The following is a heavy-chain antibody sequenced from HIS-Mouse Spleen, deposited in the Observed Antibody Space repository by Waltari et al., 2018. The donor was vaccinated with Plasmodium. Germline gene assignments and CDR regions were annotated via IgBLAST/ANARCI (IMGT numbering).Heavy chain of an antibody. V-gene: IGHV4-34*01. J-gene: IGHJ4*02. CDR3: ARVNAAAGTDGDDY. D-gene: IGHD6-13*01. CDR1: GGSFSGYY. CDR2: INHSGST. Sequence: QVQLQQWGAGLLKPSETLSLTCAVYGGSFSGYYWSWIRQPPGKGLEWIGEINHSGSTNDNPSRKSRVTISVYTSKNQFSLKLSSVTAADTAVYYCARVNAAAGTDGDDYWGQGTLVTVSS.